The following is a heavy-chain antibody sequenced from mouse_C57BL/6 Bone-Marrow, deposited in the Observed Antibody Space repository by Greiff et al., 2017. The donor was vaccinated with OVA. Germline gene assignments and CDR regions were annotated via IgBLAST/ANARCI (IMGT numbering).Heavy chain of an antibody. J-gene: IGHJ1*03. CDR3: ASSYWYFDV. CDR2: IHPNSGST. Sequence: QVQLQQPGAELVKPGASVKLSCKASGYTFTSYWMHWVKQRPGQGLEWIGMIHPNSGSTNYNEKFKSKATLPADKSSSTAYMQLSSLTSEDSAVYYCASSYWYFDVWGTGTTVTVSS. V-gene: IGHV1-64*01. CDR1: GYTFTSYW.